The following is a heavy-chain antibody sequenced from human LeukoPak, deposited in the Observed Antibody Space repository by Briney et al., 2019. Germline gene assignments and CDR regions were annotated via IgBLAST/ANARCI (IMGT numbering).Heavy chain of an antibody. J-gene: IGHJ5*02. Sequence: ASVKVSCKVSGYTLTELSMHWVRQAPGKGLEWMGGFDPEDGETIYAQKFQGRVTMTEDTSTDTAYMEPSSLRSEDTAVYYCATNLVWGIAAAGTGTWGQGTLVTVSS. CDR2: FDPEDGET. D-gene: IGHD6-13*01. CDR3: ATNLVWGIAAAGTGT. V-gene: IGHV1-24*01. CDR1: GYTLTELS.